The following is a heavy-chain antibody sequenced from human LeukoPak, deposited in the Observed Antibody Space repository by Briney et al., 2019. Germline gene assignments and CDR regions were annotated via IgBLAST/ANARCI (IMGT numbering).Heavy chain of an antibody. D-gene: IGHD4-17*01. Sequence: GGTLRLSCAASGFTFSSYSMNWVRQAPGEGLEWVSSISSSSSYIYYADSVNGRFTISRDNAKNSLYLQMNSLSVEDTALYYCARAQTYGDSRLLLDYWGQGTLVTVSS. V-gene: IGHV3-21*04. CDR3: ARAQTYGDSRLLLDY. CDR1: GFTFSSYS. CDR2: ISSSSSYI. J-gene: IGHJ4*02.